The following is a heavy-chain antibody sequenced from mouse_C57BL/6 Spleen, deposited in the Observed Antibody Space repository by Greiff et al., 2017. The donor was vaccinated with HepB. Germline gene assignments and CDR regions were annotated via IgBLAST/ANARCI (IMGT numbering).Heavy chain of an antibody. CDR2: IDPEDGDT. Sequence: VQLKQSGAELVRPGASVKLSCTASGFNIKDYYMHWVKQRPEQGLEWIGRIDPEDGDTEYAPKFQGKATMTADTSSNTAYLQLSSLTSEDTAVYYCTTWDYDGAWFAYWGQGTLVTVSA. J-gene: IGHJ3*01. V-gene: IGHV14-1*01. CDR1: GFNIKDYY. D-gene: IGHD2-4*01. CDR3: TTWDYDGAWFAY.